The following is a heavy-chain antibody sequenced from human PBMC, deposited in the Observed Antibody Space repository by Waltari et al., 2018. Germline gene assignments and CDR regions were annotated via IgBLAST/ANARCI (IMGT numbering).Heavy chain of an antibody. J-gene: IGHJ2*01. CDR1: GGSFSGYY. Sequence: QVQLQQWGAGLLKPSETLSLTCAVYGGSFSGYYWSWIRQPPGKGLEWIGEINHSGSTNYNPALKSRVTISVDTSKNQFSLKLSSVTAADTAVYYCARDTGDLFWYFDLWGRGTLVTVSS. D-gene: IGHD7-27*01. CDR2: INHSGST. V-gene: IGHV4-34*01. CDR3: ARDTGDLFWYFDL.